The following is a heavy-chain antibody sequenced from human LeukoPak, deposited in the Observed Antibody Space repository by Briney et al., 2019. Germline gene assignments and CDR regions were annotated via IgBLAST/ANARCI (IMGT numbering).Heavy chain of an antibody. CDR2: ISGSSGST. V-gene: IGHV3-23*01. D-gene: IGHD4-17*01. J-gene: IGHJ4*02. Sequence: GGSLRLSCAASGFTFSNYAMSWVRRAPGKGLEWVSAISGSSGSTYYADSVKGRFTISRDNSKNTLYLQMNSLRAEDTAVYYCAKAQGSYYGDFDYWGQGTLVTVSS. CDR1: GFTFSNYA. CDR3: AKAQGSYYGDFDY.